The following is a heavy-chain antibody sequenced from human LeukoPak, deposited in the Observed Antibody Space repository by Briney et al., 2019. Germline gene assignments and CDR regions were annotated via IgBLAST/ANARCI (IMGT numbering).Heavy chain of an antibody. CDR2: ISYDGSNK. Sequence: GGSLRLFCAASGFTFSSYAMHWVRQAPGKGLEWVAVISYDGSNKYYADSVKGRFTISRDSSKNTLYLQMNSLRAEDTAVYYCARDLWYYYGSGSYYNSFDYWGQGTLVTVSS. D-gene: IGHD3-10*01. J-gene: IGHJ4*02. CDR3: ARDLWYYYGSGSYYNSFDY. CDR1: GFTFSSYA. V-gene: IGHV3-30-3*01.